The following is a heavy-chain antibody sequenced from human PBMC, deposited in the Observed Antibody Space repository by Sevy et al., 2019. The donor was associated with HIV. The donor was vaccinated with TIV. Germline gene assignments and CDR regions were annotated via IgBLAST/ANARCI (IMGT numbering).Heavy chain of an antibody. CDR3: TRGYCISTRCHWDDAFDF. CDR1: GFTFSNAW. V-gene: IGHV3-15*01. Sequence: GGSLRLSCAASGFTFSNAWMTWVRQAPGMGLEWVGRIKSKTEGGTTDYAAPVKGRFTISRDDSRNTVYLQMNSLKIEATGVYYCTRGYCISTRCHWDDAFDFWGQGTMVTVSS. CDR2: IKSKTEGGTT. D-gene: IGHD2-2*01. J-gene: IGHJ3*01.